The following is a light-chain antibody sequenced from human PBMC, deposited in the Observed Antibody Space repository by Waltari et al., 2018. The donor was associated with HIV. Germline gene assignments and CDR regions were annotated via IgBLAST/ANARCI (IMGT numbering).Light chain of an antibody. CDR1: QSVLYSSNNKNY. CDR3: QQYYSSPLT. CDR2: WAS. J-gene: IGKJ4*01. Sequence: VMTQSPDSLAVSLGERATINCKSSQSVLYSSNNKNYLAWYQQKPGQPPKLLVYWASTREFGVPGRFSGSGSGTDFTLTISSLQAEDVAVYYCQQYYSSPLTFGGGTKVEIK. V-gene: IGKV4-1*01.